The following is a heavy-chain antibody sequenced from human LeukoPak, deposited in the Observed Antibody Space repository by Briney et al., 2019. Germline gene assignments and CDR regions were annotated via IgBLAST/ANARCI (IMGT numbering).Heavy chain of an antibody. CDR1: GFTFSTNG. CDR2: ISFGVTNK. D-gene: IGHD4-17*01. V-gene: IGHV3-30*03. CDR3: AIGDPTASLDY. J-gene: IGHJ4*02. Sequence: GVSLTLSCAVSGFTFSTNGMHWDRQAPGKGREWVAVISFGVTNKYYADSVKGRFTSSRDNSKNTLYLQMNSLRAEDTAVYYCAIGDPTASLDYWGQGTLVTVSS.